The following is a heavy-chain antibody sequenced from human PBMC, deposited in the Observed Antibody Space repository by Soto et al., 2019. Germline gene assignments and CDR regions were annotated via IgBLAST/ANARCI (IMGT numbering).Heavy chain of an antibody. J-gene: IGHJ5*02. D-gene: IGHD3-9*01. CDR1: GFTFSNAW. CDR3: TAQHYDILTGYDNWFDP. V-gene: IGHV3-15*01. Sequence: EVQLVESGGGLVKPGGSLRLSCAASGFTFSNAWMSWVRQAPGKGLEWVGRIKSKTDGGTTDYAAPVKGRFTISRDDSTNTLYLQMNSLKTEDTAVYYCTAQHYDILTGYDNWFDPWGQGTLVTVSS. CDR2: IKSKTDGGTT.